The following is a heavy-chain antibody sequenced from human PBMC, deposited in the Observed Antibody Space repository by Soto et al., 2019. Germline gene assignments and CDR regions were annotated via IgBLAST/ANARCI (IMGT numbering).Heavy chain of an antibody. D-gene: IGHD3-22*01. V-gene: IGHV2-5*02. Sequence: QITLKESGPTLVKPTQTLTLTCTFSGFSLSTSGVAVGWIRQPPGKALEWLALIYWDDDKRYSPSLKSRLTITNDTSKNRVVLSMTDMDPVVTATYLGAHRRSGCGYFDYWGQGTLVTVSP. J-gene: IGHJ4*02. CDR1: GFSLSTSGVA. CDR3: AHRRSGCGYFDY. CDR2: IYWDDDK.